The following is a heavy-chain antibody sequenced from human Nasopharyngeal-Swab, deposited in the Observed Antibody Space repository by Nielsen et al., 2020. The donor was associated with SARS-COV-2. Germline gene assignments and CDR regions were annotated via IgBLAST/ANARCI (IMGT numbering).Heavy chain of an antibody. CDR2: IKQDGSEK. Sequence: GESLKISYAASGFTFSSYWMSWVRQAPGKGLEWVANIKQDGSEKYYVDSVKGRFTISRDNAKNSLYLQMNSLRAEDTAVYYCARVGRGYYYDSGAFDIWGQGTMVTVSS. J-gene: IGHJ3*02. V-gene: IGHV3-7*01. CDR1: GFTFSSYW. CDR3: ARVGRGYYYDSGAFDI. D-gene: IGHD3-22*01.